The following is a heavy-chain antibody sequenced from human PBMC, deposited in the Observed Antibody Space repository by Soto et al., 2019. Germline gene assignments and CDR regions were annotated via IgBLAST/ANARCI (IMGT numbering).Heavy chain of an antibody. V-gene: IGHV1-8*01. CDR3: ARSARRRSRWLQSSDAFDI. CDR2: MNPNSGNT. D-gene: IGHD5-12*01. CDR1: GYTFTSYD. J-gene: IGHJ3*02. Sequence: GASVKVSCKASGYTFTSYDINWVRQATGQGLEWMGWMNPNSGNTGYAQKFQGRVTMTRNTSISTAYMELSSQRSEDTAVYYCARSARRRSRWLQSSDAFDIWGQGTMVTVSS.